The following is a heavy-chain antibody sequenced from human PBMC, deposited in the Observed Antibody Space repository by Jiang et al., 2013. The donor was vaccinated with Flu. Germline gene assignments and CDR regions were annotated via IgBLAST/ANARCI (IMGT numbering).Heavy chain of an antibody. Sequence: GKGLEWIGYIYYSGSTNYNPSLKSRVTISVDTSKNQFSLKLSSVTAADTAVYYCARLGPPKYCSSTSCHDEHYYYGMDVWGQGTTVTVSS. CDR3: ARLGPPKYCSSTSCHDEHYYYGMDV. V-gene: IGHV4-59*01. J-gene: IGHJ6*02. D-gene: IGHD2-2*01. CDR2: IYYSGST.